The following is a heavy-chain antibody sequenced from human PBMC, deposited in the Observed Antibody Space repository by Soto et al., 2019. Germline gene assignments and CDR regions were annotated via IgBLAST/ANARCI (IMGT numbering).Heavy chain of an antibody. CDR2: IYHSGNT. Sequence: QVQLEESGPGLVKPSETLSLTCTVSGGTISVGGNYWTWIRQHPGKGLEWIGNIYHSGNTHYNPSLKSRPTISLVTSKNQFSLRLNSVTAADTAVYYCAREFGGYKNYYYYAVDVWGQGTAVTVSS. J-gene: IGHJ6*02. CDR3: AREFGGYKNYYYYAVDV. CDR1: GGTISVGGNY. V-gene: IGHV4-31*03. D-gene: IGHD2-15*01.